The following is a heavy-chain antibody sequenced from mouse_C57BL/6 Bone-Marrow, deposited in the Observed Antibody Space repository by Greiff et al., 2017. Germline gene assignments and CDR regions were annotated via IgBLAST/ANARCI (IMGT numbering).Heavy chain of an antibody. CDR1: GFSLTSYA. CDR3: ASLLRGGYFDV. CDR2: IWTGGGT. V-gene: IGHV2-9-1*01. D-gene: IGHD1-1*01. Sequence: QVQLQQSGPGLVAPSQSLSIPCTVSGFSLTSYAISWVRQPPGKGLEWLGLIWTGGGTNYNSALKSRLSLSKDNSKSQVFLKMNSLQTDDTARYYWASLLRGGYFDVWGTGATVTVSS. J-gene: IGHJ1*03.